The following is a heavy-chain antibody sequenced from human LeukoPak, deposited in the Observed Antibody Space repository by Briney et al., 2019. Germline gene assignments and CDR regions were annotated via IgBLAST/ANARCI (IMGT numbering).Heavy chain of an antibody. CDR1: GGSISSYY. Sequence: PSETLSLTCTVSGGSISSYYWSWLRQPPGKGLEWIGYIYYSGSTNYNPSLKSRVTISVDTSKNQFSLKLSSVTAADTAVYYCARAISSGWYVYWGQGTLVTVSS. D-gene: IGHD6-19*01. CDR2: IYYSGST. J-gene: IGHJ4*02. CDR3: ARAISSGWYVY. V-gene: IGHV4-59*01.